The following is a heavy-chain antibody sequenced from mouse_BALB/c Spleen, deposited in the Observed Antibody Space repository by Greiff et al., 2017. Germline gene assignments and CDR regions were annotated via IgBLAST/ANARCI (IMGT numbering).Heavy chain of an antibody. V-gene: IGHV3-8*02. CDR2: ISYSGST. J-gene: IGHJ2*01. D-gene: IGHD1-1*01. CDR3: ARAYGSRKDFDY. CDR1: GDSITSGY. Sequence: EVKLMESGPSLVKPSQTLSLTCSVTGDSITSGYWNWIRKFPGNKLEYMGYISYSGSTYYNPSLKSRISITRDTSKNQYYLQLNSVTTEDTATYYCARAYGSRKDFDYWGQGTTLTVSS.